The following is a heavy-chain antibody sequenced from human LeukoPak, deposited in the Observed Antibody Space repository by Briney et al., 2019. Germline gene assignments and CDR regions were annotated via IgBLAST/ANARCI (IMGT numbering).Heavy chain of an antibody. CDR2: ISYDGSNK. CDR3: AKWVGSYGYYFDY. Sequence: GGSLRLSCAASGFTFSSYGMHWVRRAPGKGLEWVAVISYDGSNKYYADSVKGRFTISRDNSKNTLYLQMNSLRAEDTAVYYCAKWVGSYGYYFDYWGQGTLVTVSS. V-gene: IGHV3-30*18. CDR1: GFTFSSYG. D-gene: IGHD5-18*01. J-gene: IGHJ4*02.